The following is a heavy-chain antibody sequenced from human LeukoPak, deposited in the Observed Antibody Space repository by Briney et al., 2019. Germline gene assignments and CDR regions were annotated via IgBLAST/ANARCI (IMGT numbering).Heavy chain of an antibody. D-gene: IGHD5-12*01. CDR3: AKGPSGNQFDP. CDR2: IRHDGSNK. V-gene: IGHV3-30*02. J-gene: IGHJ5*02. CDR1: GFTFSSNG. Sequence: GGALRLSCTPSGFTFSSNGMHWVRLAPRKGREWVAFIRHDGSNKFYADSVKGRFTISRDNANNMLYPQLYSLRAEDTAVYYCAKGPSGNQFDPWGQGTLVTVSS.